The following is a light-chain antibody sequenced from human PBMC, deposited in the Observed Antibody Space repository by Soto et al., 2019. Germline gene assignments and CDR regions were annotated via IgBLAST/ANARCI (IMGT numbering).Light chain of an antibody. J-gene: IGLJ3*02. V-gene: IGLV2-11*01. CDR1: SGDVGGYNF. CDR2: DVS. Sequence: QSVLTQPRSVSGSPGQSVTISCTGTSGDVGGYNFVSWYQQHPGKAPTLMIFDVSQRPSGVPDRFSGSKSSNTASLTISGLQADDEAGYYCYSYGGSYTWVFGGGTKLTVL. CDR3: YSYGGSYTWV.